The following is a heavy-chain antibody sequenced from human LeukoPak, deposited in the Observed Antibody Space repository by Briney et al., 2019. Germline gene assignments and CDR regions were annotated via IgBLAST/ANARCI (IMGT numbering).Heavy chain of an antibody. CDR3: ARDYYYDSSGYYTPGDY. D-gene: IGHD3-22*01. J-gene: IGHJ4*02. CDR2: INWNGGST. V-gene: IGHV3-20*04. CDR1: GFTFDDYG. Sequence: GGSLRLSCAASGFTFDDYGMSWVRQAPGKGLEWVSGINWNGGSTGYADSVKGRFTISRDNAKNSLYLQMNSLRAEDTALYYCARDYYYDSSGYYTPGDYWGQGTLVTVSS.